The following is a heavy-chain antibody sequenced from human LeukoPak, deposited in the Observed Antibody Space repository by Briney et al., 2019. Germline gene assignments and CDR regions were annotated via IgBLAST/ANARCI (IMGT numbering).Heavy chain of an antibody. J-gene: IGHJ4*02. V-gene: IGHV4-59*12. D-gene: IGHD3-22*01. CDR2: IHYSGNS. CDR3: AREFSYGSNGRGFDY. CDR1: GDSISGFY. Sequence: SETLSLTCSVSGDSISGFYWNWIRQSPGKGLEWIGNIHYSGNSNYNPSLKSRVTISIDTSRKQFFLKLSSVTAADTAVYYCAREFSYGSNGRGFDYWGQGTLVTVSP.